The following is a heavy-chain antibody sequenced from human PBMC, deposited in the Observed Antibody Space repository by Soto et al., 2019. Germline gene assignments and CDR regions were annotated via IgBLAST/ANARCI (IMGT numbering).Heavy chain of an antibody. D-gene: IGHD1-26*01. CDR1: GGTFSSYT. CDR2: IIPILGIA. CDR3: ARVSRSREGDY. J-gene: IGHJ4*02. V-gene: IGHV1-69*02. Sequence: QVQLVQSGAEVKKPGSSVKVSCKASGGTFSSYTISWVRQAPGQGLEWMGRIIPILGIANYAQKFQGRVTIPGDKPRSKAYMELSSLRSEDRAVYYCARVSRSREGDYWGQGPRVTVSS.